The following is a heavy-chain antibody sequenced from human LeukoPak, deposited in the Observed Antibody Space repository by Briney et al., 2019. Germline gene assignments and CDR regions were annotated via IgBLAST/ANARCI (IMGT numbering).Heavy chain of an antibody. Sequence: GASVKVSCKASGYTFTGYYMHWVRQAPGQGLEWMGIINPSGGSTSYAQKFQGRVTMTRDTSTSTVYMELSSLRSEDTAVYYCARGHSSSRNPHDAFDIWGQGTMVTVSS. CDR3: ARGHSSSRNPHDAFDI. CDR2: INPSGGST. CDR1: GYTFTGYY. J-gene: IGHJ3*02. D-gene: IGHD6-13*01. V-gene: IGHV1-46*01.